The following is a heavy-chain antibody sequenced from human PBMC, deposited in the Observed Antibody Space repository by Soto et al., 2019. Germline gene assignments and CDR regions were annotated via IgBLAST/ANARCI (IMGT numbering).Heavy chain of an antibody. CDR1: GFTFSSYA. CDR2: ISGSGGST. J-gene: IGHJ4*02. CDR3: AKDSVAQFDSSGSYYFDY. V-gene: IGHV3-23*01. D-gene: IGHD3-22*01. Sequence: HPGGSLRLSCAASGFTFSSYAMSWVRQAPGKGLEWVSAISGSGGSTYYADSVKGRFTISRDNSKNTLYLQMNSLRAEDTAVYYCAKDSVAQFDSSGSYYFDYWGQGTLVTVSS.